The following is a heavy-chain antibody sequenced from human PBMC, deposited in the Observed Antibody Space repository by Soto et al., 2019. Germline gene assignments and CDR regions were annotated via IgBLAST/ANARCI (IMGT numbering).Heavy chain of an antibody. D-gene: IGHD2-21*02. J-gene: IGHJ2*01. CDR2: ISSSSSTI. CDR1: GFTFSSYS. Sequence: PGGSLRLSCAASGFTFSSYSMNWVRQAPGKGLEWVSYISSSSSTIYYADSVKGRFTISRDNAKNSLYLQMNSLRDEDTAVYYCARSAYCGGDCSSYWYFDLWGRGTLITVSS. V-gene: IGHV3-48*02. CDR3: ARSAYCGGDCSSYWYFDL.